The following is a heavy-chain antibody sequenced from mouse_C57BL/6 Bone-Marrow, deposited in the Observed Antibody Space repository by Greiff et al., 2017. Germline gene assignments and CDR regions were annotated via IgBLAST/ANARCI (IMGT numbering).Heavy chain of an antibody. CDR3: ARTDSNFAWFAY. J-gene: IGHJ3*01. D-gene: IGHD2-5*01. CDR1: GYTFTSHW. Sequence: QVQLQQSGPELVRPGASVKISCKAPGYTFTSHWMQWVRQRPGQGLEWIGEIFPGSGSTYYTEKFKGRATLTVDTSSSTVYMQLSSLTSEDSAVYCCARTDSNFAWFAYWGQGTLVTVSA. V-gene: IGHV1-56*01. CDR2: IFPGSGST.